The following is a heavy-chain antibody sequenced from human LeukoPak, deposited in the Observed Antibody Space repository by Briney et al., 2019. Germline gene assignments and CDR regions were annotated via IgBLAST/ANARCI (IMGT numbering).Heavy chain of an antibody. CDR2: IIPIFGTA. D-gene: IGHD6-13*01. Sequence: SVKVSCKASGGTFSSYAISWVRQAPGQGLEWMGGIIPIFGTANYAQKFQGRVTITADKSTSTAYMELSSLRSEDTAVYYCASDLEGAAAGTFWFDPWGQGTLVTVSS. CDR1: GGTFSSYA. J-gene: IGHJ5*02. CDR3: ASDLEGAAAGTFWFDP. V-gene: IGHV1-69*06.